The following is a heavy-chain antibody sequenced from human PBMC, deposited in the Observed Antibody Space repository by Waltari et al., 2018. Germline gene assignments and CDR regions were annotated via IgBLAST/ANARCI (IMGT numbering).Heavy chain of an antibody. CDR3: VKEDSSQFWDY. CDR1: GFTFSSSA. Sequence: EVQLVESGGGLVQPGGSLRLSCSASGFTFSSSAMHWVRQAPGKGLEYVSEISSNGGSTYYADSVKGRFTISRDNSKNTLYLQMSSLRAEDTAVYYCVKEDSSQFWDYWGQGTLVTVSS. CDR2: ISSNGGST. V-gene: IGHV3-64D*06. D-gene: IGHD6-19*01. J-gene: IGHJ4*02.